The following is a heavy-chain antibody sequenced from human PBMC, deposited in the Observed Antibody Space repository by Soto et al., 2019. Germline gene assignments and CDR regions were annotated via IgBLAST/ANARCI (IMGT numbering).Heavy chain of an antibody. Sequence: PSETLSLTCTVSGASISTDSSYWSWIRQPPGRGLEWIAYISFSETTYNNPSLRSPVIISAGLSMNQFSMNLPSVTAADTAVYYCSGVEYGVRGAIINDYWGQGALVTVSS. CDR2: ISFSETT. CDR3: SGVEYGVRGAIINDY. J-gene: IGHJ4*02. CDR1: GASISTDSSY. V-gene: IGHV4-30-4*01. D-gene: IGHD3-10*01.